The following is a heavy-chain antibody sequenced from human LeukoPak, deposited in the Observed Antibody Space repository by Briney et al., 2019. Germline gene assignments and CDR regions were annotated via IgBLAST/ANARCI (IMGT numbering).Heavy chain of an antibody. Sequence: PSETLSLTCTVSGGSISSYYWSWVRQPAGKGLERIGRIYNSGSTNYNPSLKSRVTMSVDTSKNQFSLKLSSVTAADTAVYYCAREGQQWLAYYYYYMDVWGKGTTVTISS. D-gene: IGHD6-19*01. V-gene: IGHV4-4*07. CDR1: GGSISSYY. CDR2: IYNSGST. J-gene: IGHJ6*03. CDR3: AREGQQWLAYYYYYMDV.